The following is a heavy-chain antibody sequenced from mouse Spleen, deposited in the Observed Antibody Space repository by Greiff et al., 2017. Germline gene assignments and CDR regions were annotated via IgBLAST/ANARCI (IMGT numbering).Heavy chain of an antibody. CDR1: GFNIKDDY. J-gene: IGHJ2*01. Sequence: EVQLVESGAELVRPGASVKLSCTASGFNIKDDYMHWVKQRPEQGLEWIGWIDPENGDTEYASKFQGKATITADTSSNTAYLQLSSLTSEDTAVYYCTTGTVGGYWGQGTTLTVSS. CDR2: IDPENGDT. CDR3: TTGTVGGY. D-gene: IGHD1-1*01. V-gene: IGHV14-4*01.